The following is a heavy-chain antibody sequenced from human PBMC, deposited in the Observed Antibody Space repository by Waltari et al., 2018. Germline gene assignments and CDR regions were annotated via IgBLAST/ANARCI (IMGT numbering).Heavy chain of an antibody. CDR3: AITYYYGSGSYSYFDY. CDR2: IIPIFGTA. J-gene: IGHJ4*02. D-gene: IGHD3-10*01. CDR1: AGTFSSYA. Sequence: QVQLVQSGAEVKKPGSSVKVSCKASAGTFSSYAISWVRQAPRQGLEWMGGIIPIFGTANYAQKFQGRVTITADESTSTAYMELSSLRSEDTAVYYCAITYYYGSGSYSYFDYWGQGTLVTVSS. V-gene: IGHV1-69*13.